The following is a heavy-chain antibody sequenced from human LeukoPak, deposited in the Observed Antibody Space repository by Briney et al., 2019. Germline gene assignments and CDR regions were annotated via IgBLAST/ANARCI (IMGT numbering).Heavy chain of an antibody. J-gene: IGHJ4*02. CDR3: ERGAVDTAMVYYFDY. D-gene: IGHD5-18*01. V-gene: IGHV5-51*01. CDR2: IYPGDSDT. Sequence: GESLKISCKGSGYSFTSYWIGWVRQMPGKGLEWMGIIYPGDSDTRYSPSFQGQVTISADKSISTAYLQWSSLKASDAAMYYWERGAVDTAMVYYFDYWGQGTLVTVSS. CDR1: GYSFTSYW.